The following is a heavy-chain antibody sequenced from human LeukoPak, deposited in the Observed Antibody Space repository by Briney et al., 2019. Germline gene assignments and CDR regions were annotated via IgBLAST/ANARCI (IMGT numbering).Heavy chain of an antibody. V-gene: IGHV1-2*02. CDR1: GYTFTGYY. D-gene: IGHD2-2*01. CDR2: INPNSGGT. CDR3: ARGIVVVPAALDY. Sequence: ASVKVSCKASGYTFTGYYMHWVRQAPGQGLEWMGWINPNSGGTNYAQKFQGRVTMTRDTSISTAYMELSRLRSDDTAVYYCARGIVVVPAALDYWGQGTLDTVSS. J-gene: IGHJ4*02.